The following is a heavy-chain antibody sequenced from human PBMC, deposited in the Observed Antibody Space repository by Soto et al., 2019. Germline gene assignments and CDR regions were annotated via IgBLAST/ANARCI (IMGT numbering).Heavy chain of an antibody. D-gene: IGHD2-15*01. CDR1: GYTFTGYY. CDR2: INPNSGGT. J-gene: IGHJ5*02. V-gene: IGHV1-2*04. Sequence: ASVKVSCKASGYTFTGYYMHWVRQAPGQGLEWMGWINPNSGGTNYAQKFRGWVTMTRDTSISTAYMELSRLRSDDTAVYYCARGLEVVVAATRVDWFDPWGQGTLVTVSS. CDR3: ARGLEVVVAATRVDWFDP.